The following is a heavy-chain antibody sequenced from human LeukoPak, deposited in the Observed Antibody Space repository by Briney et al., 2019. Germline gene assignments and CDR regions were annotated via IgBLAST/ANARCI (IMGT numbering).Heavy chain of an antibody. CDR1: RVTLSSYW. J-gene: IGHJ4*02. CDR3: ARILTGTTWVFDY. V-gene: IGHV3-7*01. CDR2: IKQDGSEK. Sequence: GGCLRLSCAASRVTLSSYWTRSVRPGPGEGLWSGANIKQDGSEKYYVDSVKARFTISRDNAKNSLDLQMNSLRAEDTAVYYCARILTGTTWVFDYWGQGTLVTVSS. D-gene: IGHD1-7*01.